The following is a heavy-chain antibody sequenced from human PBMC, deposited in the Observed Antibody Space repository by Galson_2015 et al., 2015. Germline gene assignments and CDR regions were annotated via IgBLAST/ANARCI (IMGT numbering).Heavy chain of an antibody. D-gene: IGHD1-1*01. CDR1: GSSFPSYW. CDR2: IDPSDSYT. V-gene: IGHV5-10-1*01. Sequence: QSGAEVKKPGESLRVSCKGSGSSFPSYWISWVRQMPGKGLEWMGRIDPSDSYTNYSPSFKGHVTISADKSISTAYLQWISLKASDTSIYYCARLVKFHPYNANGQRTIRKGYYYYMDVWGKGTTLTVSS. CDR3: ARLVKFHPYNANGQRTIRKGYYYYMDV. J-gene: IGHJ6*03.